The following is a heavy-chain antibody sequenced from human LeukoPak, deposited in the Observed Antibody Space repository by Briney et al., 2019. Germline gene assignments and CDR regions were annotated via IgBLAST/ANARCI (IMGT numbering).Heavy chain of an antibody. V-gene: IGHV3-9*01. J-gene: IGHJ4*02. Sequence: GGSLRLSCAASGFIFDDYAMHWVRQAPGKGLEWVSGISWNSGSIGYADSVKGRFTISRDNSKNTLYLQMNSLRAEDTAVYYCATLGSPQEGYDLVGYWGQGTLVTVSS. D-gene: IGHD5-12*01. CDR1: GFIFDDYA. CDR2: ISWNSGSI. CDR3: ATLGSPQEGYDLVGY.